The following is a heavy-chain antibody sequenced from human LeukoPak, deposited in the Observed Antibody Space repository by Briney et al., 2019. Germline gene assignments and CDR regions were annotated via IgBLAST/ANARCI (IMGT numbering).Heavy chain of an antibody. D-gene: IGHD6-19*01. CDR1: GCTFSSYA. J-gene: IGHJ6*02. V-gene: IGHV3-23*01. CDR2: ISGSGGST. CDR3: AKGGYSSDYGMDV. Sequence: GGALRLSCAASGCTFSSYAMSWVRQAPGKGLEWVSAISGSGGSTYYADSVKGRFTISRDNSKNTLYLQMNSLRAEDTAVYYCAKGGYSSDYGMDVWGQGTTVTVSS.